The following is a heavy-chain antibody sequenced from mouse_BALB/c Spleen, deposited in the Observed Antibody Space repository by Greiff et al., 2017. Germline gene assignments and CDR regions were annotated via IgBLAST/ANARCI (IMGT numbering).Heavy chain of an antibody. D-gene: IGHD1-1*01. J-gene: IGHJ3*01. CDR2: ISYSGST. CDR3: ARLYYGSSPWFAY. V-gene: IGHV3-8*02. CDR1: GDSITSGY. Sequence: EVHLVESGPSLVKPSQTLSLTCSVTGDSITSGYWNWIRKFPGNKLEYMGYISYSGSTYYNPSLKSRISITRDTSKNQYYLQLNSVTTEDTATYYCARLYYGSSPWFAYWGQGTLVTVSA.